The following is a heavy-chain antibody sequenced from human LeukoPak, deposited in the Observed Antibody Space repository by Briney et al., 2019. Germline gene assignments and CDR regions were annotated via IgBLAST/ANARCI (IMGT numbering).Heavy chain of an antibody. CDR1: GGTFSSYA. CDR2: MNPNSGNT. J-gene: IGHJ6*03. Sequence: GASVKVSCKASGGTFSSYAISWVRQAPGQGLEWMGWMNPNSGNTGYAQKFQGRVTITRNTSISTAYMELSSLRSEDTAVYYCARAPAYYDFWSGSNYYYYYYMDVWGKGTTVTVSS. CDR3: ARAPAYYDFWSGSNYYYYYYMDV. D-gene: IGHD3-3*01. V-gene: IGHV1-8*03.